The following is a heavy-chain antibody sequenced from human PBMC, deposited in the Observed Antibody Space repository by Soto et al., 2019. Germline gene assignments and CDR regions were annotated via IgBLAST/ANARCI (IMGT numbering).Heavy chain of an antibody. CDR3: ARDYDSSGYYYVSYFDY. V-gene: IGHV1-18*01. D-gene: IGHD3-22*01. J-gene: IGHJ4*02. Sequence: ASVKVCCKAAGGTFSSYAISWVRQATGKGLEWMGWISAYNGNTNYAQKLQGRVTMTTDTSTITAYMELRSLRSDDTAVYYCARDYDSSGYYYVSYFDYWGQGTLVTVSS. CDR2: ISAYNGNT. CDR1: GGTFSSYA.